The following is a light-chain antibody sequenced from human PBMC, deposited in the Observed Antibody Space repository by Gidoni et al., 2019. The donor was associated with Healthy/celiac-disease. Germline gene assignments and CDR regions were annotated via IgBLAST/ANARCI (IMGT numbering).Light chain of an antibody. J-gene: IGKJ1*01. CDR1: QSVLYSSNNKNY. Sequence: DIVMTQSPDSLAVSLGERATINCKSSQSVLYSSNNKNYLAWYQQKPGQPPKLFIYWASTRESGVPDRFSGSGSGTAFTLPISSLQAEDVAVYYCQQYSSTPPTFGQGTKVEIK. CDR2: WAS. CDR3: QQYSSTPPT. V-gene: IGKV4-1*01.